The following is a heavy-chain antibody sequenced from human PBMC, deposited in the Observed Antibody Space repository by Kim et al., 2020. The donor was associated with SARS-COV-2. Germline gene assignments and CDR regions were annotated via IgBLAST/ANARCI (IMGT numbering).Heavy chain of an antibody. Sequence: GGSLRLSCAASGFTFSSYAMHWVRQAPGKGLEYVSAISSNGGSTYYANSVKGRFTISRDNSKNTLYLQMGSLRAEDMAVYYCARVRGYYDSSGYHYLPPDYWGQGTLVTVSS. J-gene: IGHJ4*02. CDR3: ARVRGYYDSSGYHYLPPDY. CDR1: GFTFSSYA. V-gene: IGHV3-64*01. CDR2: ISSNGGST. D-gene: IGHD3-22*01.